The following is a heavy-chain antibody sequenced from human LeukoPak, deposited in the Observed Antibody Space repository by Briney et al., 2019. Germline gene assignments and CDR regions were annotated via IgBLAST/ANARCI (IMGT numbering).Heavy chain of an antibody. CDR2: VSSSGGYT. CDR3: ARVKIGIVGATIGDGPVDY. Sequence: QAGGSLRLPCAASGFTFSSYGIHWVRQAPGKGLEYVSAVSSSGGYTSYANSVKGRFTISRDNSKNTLYLQMGSLRAEDMAVYYCARVKIGIVGATIGDGPVDYWGQGTLVTVSS. J-gene: IGHJ4*02. V-gene: IGHV3-64*01. D-gene: IGHD1-26*01. CDR1: GFTFSSYG.